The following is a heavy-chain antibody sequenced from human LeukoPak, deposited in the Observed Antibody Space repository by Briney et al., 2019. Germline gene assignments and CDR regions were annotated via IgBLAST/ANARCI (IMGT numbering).Heavy chain of an antibody. V-gene: IGHV4-34*01. CDR2: INHSGST. D-gene: IGHD6-19*01. CDR3: ARTPSSGWQSIDY. J-gene: IGHJ4*02. Sequence: PSETLSLTCAVYGGSFIGYYWSWIRQPPGKWLEWIGEINHSGSTNYNPSLKSRVTISVDTSKNQFSLKLSSVTAADTAVYYCARTPSSGWQSIDYWGQGTLVTVSS. CDR1: GGSFIGYY.